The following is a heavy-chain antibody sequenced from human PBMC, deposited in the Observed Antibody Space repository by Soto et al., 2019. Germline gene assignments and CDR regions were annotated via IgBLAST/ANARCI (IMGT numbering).Heavy chain of an antibody. Sequence: SETLSLTCTVCGCSISSYYWSWIRQPPGKGLEWIGYIYYSGSTNYNPSLKSRVTISVDTSKNQFSLKLSSVTAADTAVYYCARGTGIAAAGKYNWFDPWGQETLVTVSS. CDR1: GCSISSYY. D-gene: IGHD6-13*01. CDR2: IYYSGST. CDR3: ARGTGIAAAGKYNWFDP. V-gene: IGHV4-59*01. J-gene: IGHJ5*02.